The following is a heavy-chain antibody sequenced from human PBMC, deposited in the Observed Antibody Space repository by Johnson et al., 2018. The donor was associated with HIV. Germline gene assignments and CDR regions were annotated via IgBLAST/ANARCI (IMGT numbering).Heavy chain of an antibody. CDR2: ISHDGSNK. CDR1: GFTFSDCA. J-gene: IGHJ3*02. V-gene: IGHV3-30-3*01. CDR3: TRRSPYDAFDI. Sequence: QVQLVESGGGLVQPRGSLRLSCAASGFTFSDCAMSWVRQGPGKGLEWVAVISHDGSNKYYADSVRGRFTISRDNSKNTLYLQMNSLRAEDTAVYYCTRRSPYDAFDIWGQGTMVTVSS.